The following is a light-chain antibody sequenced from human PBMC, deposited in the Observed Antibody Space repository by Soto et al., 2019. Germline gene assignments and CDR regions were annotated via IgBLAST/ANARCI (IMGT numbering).Light chain of an antibody. J-gene: IGKJ4*01. V-gene: IGKV1-39*01. CDR2: AAS. Sequence: DIQMTQSPSSLSASVGYRVSITCRSSQSISTYLHWYQQKPGKAPNLLIYAASTLQSGVPSRFSGSGSGTDFTLTISSLQHEAFATYFCQHGYSTPLTFGGGTKVDIK. CDR3: QHGYSTPLT. CDR1: QSISTY.